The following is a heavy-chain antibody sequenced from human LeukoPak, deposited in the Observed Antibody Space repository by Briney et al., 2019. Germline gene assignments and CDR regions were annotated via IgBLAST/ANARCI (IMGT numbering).Heavy chain of an antibody. D-gene: IGHD3-22*01. CDR3: ERVVDYYDSSGYLPDAFDI. Sequence: SETLSLTCTVSGRSISSYYGIWIRQPAGKGLECIGRIFTSGSTNYNPSLKSRVTISVDKSKNQFSLKLSSVTAADTAVYYCERVVDYYDSSGYLPDAFDIWGQGTMVTVSS. CDR2: IFTSGST. V-gene: IGHV4-4*07. CDR1: GRSISSYY. J-gene: IGHJ3*02.